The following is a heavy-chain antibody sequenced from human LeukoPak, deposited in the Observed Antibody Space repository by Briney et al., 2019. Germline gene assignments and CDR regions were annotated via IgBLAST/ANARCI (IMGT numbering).Heavy chain of an antibody. D-gene: IGHD2-15*01. CDR3: ARTPTLCSGGSCHVY. Sequence: ASVKVSCKASGYTFTGYYMHWVRQAPGQGLEWMGWINPNSGGTNYAQKFQGRVTMTRDTSISTAYMELSRLRSDDTAVYYCARTPTLCSGGSCHVYWGQGTLVTVSS. CDR1: GYTFTGYY. J-gene: IGHJ4*02. CDR2: INPNSGGT. V-gene: IGHV1-2*02.